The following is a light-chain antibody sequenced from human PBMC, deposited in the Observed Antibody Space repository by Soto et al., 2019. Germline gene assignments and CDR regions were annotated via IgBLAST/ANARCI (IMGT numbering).Light chain of an antibody. CDR2: RAS. CDR3: QHYSASSPWT. Sequence: DIQMTQSPATLPASVGDRVTITCRASQSVDNWLAWFQQKPCKAPKVLIHRASIFDSGVPSRFSGSGWGTEFTLTITSLQPDDFATYYCQHYSASSPWTFGQGTKVEIK. V-gene: IGKV1-5*03. J-gene: IGKJ1*01. CDR1: QSVDNW.